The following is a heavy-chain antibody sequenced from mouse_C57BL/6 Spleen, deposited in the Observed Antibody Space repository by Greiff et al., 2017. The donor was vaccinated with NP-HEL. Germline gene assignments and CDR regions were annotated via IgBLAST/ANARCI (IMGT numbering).Heavy chain of an antibody. J-gene: IGHJ4*01. CDR2: IYPGSGNT. CDR1: GYTFTDYY. V-gene: IGHV1-76*01. Sequence: VQLQQSGAELVRPGASVKLSCKASGYTFTDYYINWVKQRPGQGLEWIARIYPGSGNTYYNEKFKGKATLTAEKSSSTAYMQLSSLTSEDSAVYFCARRGYDRGDAMDYWGQGISVTVSS. D-gene: IGHD2-2*01. CDR3: ARRGYDRGDAMDY.